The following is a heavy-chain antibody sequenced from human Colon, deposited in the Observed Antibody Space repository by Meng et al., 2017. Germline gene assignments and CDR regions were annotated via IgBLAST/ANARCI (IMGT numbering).Heavy chain of an antibody. CDR2: IDHRGSA. CDR3: ARHGGYYQDF. D-gene: IGHD4-23*01. J-gene: IGHJ4*02. CDR1: GASVSVNSY. V-gene: IGHV4-4*02. Sequence: ESGPVLVKLSRPLSLACSVSGASVSVNSYWSWVRQPPGRGLEWIGQIDHRGSAYYRPSLNSRVTMSLDKSRNQFSLRLTSVTAADTAVYYCARHGGYYQDFWGQGTLVTVSS.